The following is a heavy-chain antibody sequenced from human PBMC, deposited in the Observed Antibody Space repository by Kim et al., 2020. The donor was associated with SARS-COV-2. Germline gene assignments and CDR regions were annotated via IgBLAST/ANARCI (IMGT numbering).Heavy chain of an antibody. V-gene: IGHV3-48*02. CDR2: ISSSSSTI. Sequence: GGSLRLSCAASGFTFSSYSMNWVRQAPGKGLEWVSYISSSSSTIYYADSVKGRFTISRDNAKNSLYLQMNSLRDEDTAVYYCARVKVRYFDWLFQYYFDYWGQGTLVTVSS. D-gene: IGHD3-9*01. J-gene: IGHJ4*02. CDR3: ARVKVRYFDWLFQYYFDY. CDR1: GFTFSSYS.